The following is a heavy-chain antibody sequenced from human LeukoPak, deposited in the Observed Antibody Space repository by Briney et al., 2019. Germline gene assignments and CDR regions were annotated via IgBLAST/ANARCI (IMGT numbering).Heavy chain of an antibody. CDR1: GFNFQNVW. CDR3: TTDGDYGSGTHCKY. CDR2: IRRRADGGTT. D-gene: IGHD3-10*01. Sequence: GGSLRLSCAASGFNFQNVWMNWVRQAPGKGPEWVGQIRRRADGGTTDYAAPVRGRFSISRDDLKDTVYLQMNSLRTEDTAVYFCTTDGDYGSGTHCKYWGQGTLVTVSS. J-gene: IGHJ4*02. V-gene: IGHV3-15*07.